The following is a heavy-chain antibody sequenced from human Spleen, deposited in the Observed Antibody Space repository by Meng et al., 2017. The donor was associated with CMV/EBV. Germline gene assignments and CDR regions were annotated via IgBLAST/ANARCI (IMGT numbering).Heavy chain of an antibody. J-gene: IGHJ4*02. CDR1: GFTFSTYA. CDR3: AKDRNYDFWSGYSNDY. CDR2: ISGSGGST. D-gene: IGHD3-3*01. V-gene: IGHV3-23*01. Sequence: GESLKISCAASGFTFSTYAMSWVRQAPGKGLEWVSGISGSGGSTYYADSVKGRFAISRDNSKKTLYLQMNSLRAEDTAVYYCAKDRNYDFWSGYSNDYWGQGTLVTVSS.